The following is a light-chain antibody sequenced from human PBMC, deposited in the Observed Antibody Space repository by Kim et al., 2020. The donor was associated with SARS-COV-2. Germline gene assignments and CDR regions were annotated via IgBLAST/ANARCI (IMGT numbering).Light chain of an antibody. V-gene: IGKV3-11*01. CDR3: QQRAHWPRT. Sequence: LSPGERPTLSCRATQNVDIRLAWFKQKPGQPPSLLIYDASNRAPGVPARFSGSGSGTDFTLTISSLEAEDFAVYYCQQRAHWPRTFGQGTRLEIK. CDR1: QNVDIR. CDR2: DAS. J-gene: IGKJ5*01.